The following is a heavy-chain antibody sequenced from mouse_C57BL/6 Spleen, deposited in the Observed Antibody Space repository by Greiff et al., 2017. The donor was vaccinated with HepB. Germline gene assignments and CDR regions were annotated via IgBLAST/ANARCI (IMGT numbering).Heavy chain of an antibody. CDR1: GYTFTDYE. CDR2: IDPETGGT. CDR3: TRRGITTVVAPRYFDV. Sequence: QVQLKESGAELVRPGASVTLSCKASGYTFTDYEMHWVKQTPVHGLEWIGAIDPETGGTAYNQKFKGKAILTADKSSSTAYMELRSLTSEDSAVYYCTRRGITTVVAPRYFDVWGTGTTVTVSS. D-gene: IGHD1-1*01. V-gene: IGHV1-15*01. J-gene: IGHJ1*03.